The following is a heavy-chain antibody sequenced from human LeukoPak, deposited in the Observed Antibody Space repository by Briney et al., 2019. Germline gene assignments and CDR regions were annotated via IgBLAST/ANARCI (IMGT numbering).Heavy chain of an antibody. Sequence: PSQTLSLTCTVSGGSISSGGYYWSWIRQHPGKGLEWIGYIYYSGSTYYNPSLKSRVTISVDTSKNQFSLKLSSVTAADTAVYYCARVLPSRWVVVTAGHFDYWGQGTLVTVSS. CDR2: IYYSGST. CDR3: ARVLPSRWVVVTAGHFDY. J-gene: IGHJ4*02. CDR1: GGSISSGGYY. D-gene: IGHD2-21*02. V-gene: IGHV4-31*03.